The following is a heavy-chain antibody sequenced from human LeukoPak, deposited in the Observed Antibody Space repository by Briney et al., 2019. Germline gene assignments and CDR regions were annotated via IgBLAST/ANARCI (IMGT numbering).Heavy chain of an antibody. Sequence: GGSLRLSCAASGFTFSDYAMSWVRQAPGKGLEWVSAITASGDSVFYADSVKGRFTISRDNSKNTLYLRMNSLRAEDTAVYYCAKDYDFWSGDSDYWGQGTLVTVSS. CDR3: AKDYDFWSGDSDY. D-gene: IGHD3-3*01. V-gene: IGHV3-23*01. CDR2: ITASGDSV. J-gene: IGHJ4*02. CDR1: GFTFSDYA.